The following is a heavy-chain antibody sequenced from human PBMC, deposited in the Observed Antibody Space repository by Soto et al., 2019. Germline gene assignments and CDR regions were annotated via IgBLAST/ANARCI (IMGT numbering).Heavy chain of an antibody. D-gene: IGHD3-3*01. CDR2: LVPAFGTP. J-gene: IGHJ6*02. CDR3: ARGATIFGVAAYSYYEMEV. Sequence: QVQLVQSGAEVKKPGSSVKVSCRASGGTFSNYAISWVRQAPGQGLEWMGGLVPAFGTPNYAQNLQGRITITADDSTTTVYMALSSLRSEDTAVYYCARGATIFGVAAYSYYEMEVWGQGTTVTVSS. CDR1: GGTFSNYA. V-gene: IGHV1-69*01.